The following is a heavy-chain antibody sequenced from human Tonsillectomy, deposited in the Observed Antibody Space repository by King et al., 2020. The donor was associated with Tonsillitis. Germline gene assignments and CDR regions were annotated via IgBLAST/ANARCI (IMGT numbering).Heavy chain of an antibody. Sequence: VQLVESGGGVVQPGRSLRLSCAASGFTFSTYAMHWVRQAPGKGLEWVAVISFDGSNKEYADYVKGRFTISRDNSKNPLYLQMNSLRAEDTALYYCARRDGTLDYYYYGMDVWGQGTTDTVSS. J-gene: IGHJ6*02. D-gene: IGHD1-1*01. V-gene: IGHV3-30-3*01. CDR2: ISFDGSNK. CDR3: ARRDGTLDYYYYGMDV. CDR1: GFTFSTYA.